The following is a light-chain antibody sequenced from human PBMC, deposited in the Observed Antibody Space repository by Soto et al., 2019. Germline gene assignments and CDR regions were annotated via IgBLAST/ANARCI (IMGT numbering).Light chain of an antibody. CDR3: CSYEGRYIYV. CDR2: EVN. J-gene: IGLJ1*01. Sequence: QSVLTQPASVSGSPGQSITISCTGANSDIGDWNYVSWYQQSPGKAPKLIIYEVNYRPSGVSYRFSGSKSGNTASLTISGLQAEDEADYYCCSYEGRYIYVFGSGTKLTVL. CDR1: NSDIGDWNY. V-gene: IGLV2-14*01.